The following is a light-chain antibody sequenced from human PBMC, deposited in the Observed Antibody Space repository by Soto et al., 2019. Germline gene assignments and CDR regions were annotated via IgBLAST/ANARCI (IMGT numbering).Light chain of an antibody. V-gene: IGLV2-11*01. CDR2: DVT. Sequence: QSALTQPRSVSGSPGQSVTISCTGTSSDVGGNTYVSWYQQHPAKAPNLMINDVTKRPSGVPDRFSGSKSGNRASLTISGLQAEDEADYYCCSYAGSYSFDVIFGGGTKLTVL. J-gene: IGLJ2*01. CDR1: SSDVGGNTY. CDR3: CSYAGSYSFDVI.